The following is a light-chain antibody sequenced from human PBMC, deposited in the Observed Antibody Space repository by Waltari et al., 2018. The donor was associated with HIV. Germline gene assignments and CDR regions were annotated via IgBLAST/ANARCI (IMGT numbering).Light chain of an antibody. CDR1: SSKIGIND. V-gene: IGLV1-47*01. CDR3: ASFDGGLRGGV. Sequence: QSVLTQPPSASGTPGQRVTVSCSGSSSKIGINDVSWYQHRPGTAPKLRIFTKNQRPSWVPGRFSAPNPGTSASVANSAHQSDDEADYYCASFDGGLRGGVFGGGTKLTV. J-gene: IGLJ3*02. CDR2: TKN.